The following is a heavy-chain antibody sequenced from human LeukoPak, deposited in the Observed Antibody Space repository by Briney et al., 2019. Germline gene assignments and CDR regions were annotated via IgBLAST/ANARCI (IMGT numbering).Heavy chain of an antibody. CDR2: IAYDGSRA. CDR3: AKGGPYSGYDYYFDY. J-gene: IGHJ4*02. Sequence: GRSLRLSCAGSGFTFGGYGMHWFRQTPGKGLEWVAVIAYDGSRAFYADSVKGRFTISRDNSKNTLYLQMNSLRAEDTAVYYCAKGGPYSGYDYYFDYWGQGTLVTVSS. V-gene: IGHV3-33*03. D-gene: IGHD5-12*01. CDR1: GFTFGGYG.